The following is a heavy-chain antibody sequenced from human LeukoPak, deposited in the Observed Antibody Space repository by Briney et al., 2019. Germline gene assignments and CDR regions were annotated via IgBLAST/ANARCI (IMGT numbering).Heavy chain of an antibody. V-gene: IGHV1-18*01. CDR2: IDAYNGKA. Sequence: ASVMVSCKASGYTFTSYGISWVRQAPGQGLEWMGWIDAYNGKANYAQKLQGRVTMTTDTSTSTAYMELRSLRSDDTAVYYCARSGRAAVAGTFLYWGQGTLVTVSS. D-gene: IGHD6-19*01. CDR1: GYTFTSYG. J-gene: IGHJ4*02. CDR3: ARSGRAAVAGTFLY.